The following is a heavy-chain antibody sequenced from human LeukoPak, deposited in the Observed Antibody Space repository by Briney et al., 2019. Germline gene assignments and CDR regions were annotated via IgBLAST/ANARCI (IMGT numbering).Heavy chain of an antibody. Sequence: ASVKVSCKASRYAFTTYDINWVRQAAGQGLEWMGWMNPNSGNTGYAQKFQGRVTMTRNTSISTAYMELSSLRSEDTAVYYCARVWCSSTNCLNGWFDPWGQGTLVTVSS. CDR2: MNPNSGNT. CDR1: RYAFTTYD. V-gene: IGHV1-8*02. D-gene: IGHD2-2*01. CDR3: ARVWCSSTNCLNGWFDP. J-gene: IGHJ5*02.